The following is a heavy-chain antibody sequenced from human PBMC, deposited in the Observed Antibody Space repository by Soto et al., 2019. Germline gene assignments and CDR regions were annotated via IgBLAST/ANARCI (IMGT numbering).Heavy chain of an antibody. CDR3: ARGSTTRYSYYYYGMDV. CDR2: INAGNGNT. V-gene: IGHV1-3*01. J-gene: IGHJ6*02. CDR1: GYTFTSYA. D-gene: IGHD1-26*01. Sequence: ASVKVSCKASGYTFTSYAMHWVRQAPGQRLEWMGWINAGNGNTKYSQKFQGRVTITRDTSASTAYMELSSLRSEDTAVYYCARGSTTRYSYYYYGMDVWGQGTTVTVS.